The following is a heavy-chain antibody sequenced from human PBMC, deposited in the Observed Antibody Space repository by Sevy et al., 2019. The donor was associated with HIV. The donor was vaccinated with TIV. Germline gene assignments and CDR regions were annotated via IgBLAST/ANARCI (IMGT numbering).Heavy chain of an antibody. CDR1: GFTFSDYY. V-gene: IGHV3-11*01. J-gene: IGHJ6*02. D-gene: IGHD3-16*01. CDR3: ARDQEKDCDLGDYYYYAMDV. Sequence: GGSLRLSCAASGFTFSDYYMSWIRQAPGKGLEWISYISGSDGTIYYSDSVKGRFTISRDNAKNSLYLHMNSLRADDTAVYYCARDQEKDCDLGDYYYYAMDVWGQGTTVTVSS. CDR2: ISGSDGTI.